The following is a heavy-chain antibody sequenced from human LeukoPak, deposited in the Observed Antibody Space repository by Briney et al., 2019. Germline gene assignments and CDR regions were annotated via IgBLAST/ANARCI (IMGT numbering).Heavy chain of an antibody. J-gene: IGHJ6*04. V-gene: IGHV3-21*01. D-gene: IGHD6-19*01. CDR2: ISSSSTYI. CDR1: GFTFSSST. CDR3: ARDGTPSYTSGWVYMDA. Sequence: GGSLRLSCAASGFTFSSSTMNWVRQAPGKGLEWVSSISSSSTYIYYADSVKGRFTISRDNAKNSLYLQMNSLRAEDTAVYYCARDGTPSYTSGWVYMDAWGKGTAVTISS.